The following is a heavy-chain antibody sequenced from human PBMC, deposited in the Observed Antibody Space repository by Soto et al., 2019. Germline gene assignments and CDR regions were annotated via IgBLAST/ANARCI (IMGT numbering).Heavy chain of an antibody. D-gene: IGHD3-10*01. V-gene: IGHV3-23*01. J-gene: IGHJ6*02. Sequence: PGGSLRLSCAASGFTFSSYAMSWVRQAPGKGLEWVSAISGSGGSTYYADSVKGRFTISRDNSKNSLFLQMNSLRAEDTAVYYCARCITMVRGEVARGPKYYYYGLDVWGQGTTVTVSS. CDR3: ARCITMVRGEVARGPKYYYYGLDV. CDR1: GFTFSSYA. CDR2: ISGSGGST.